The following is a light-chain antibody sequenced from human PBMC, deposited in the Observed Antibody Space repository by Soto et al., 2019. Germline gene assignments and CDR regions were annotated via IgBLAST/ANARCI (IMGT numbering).Light chain of an antibody. CDR1: SSDVGNGYDS. CDR2: EVT. V-gene: IGLV2-14*01. Sequence: QSVLTQPASVSGSPGQSITISCSGSSSDVGNGYDSVSWYQQHPGKAPKLIIYEVTNRPSGVSSRFSGSKSGNTASLTISGLQAEDEADYYCSSYTVIVAPYGFGTGTNVTV. CDR3: SSYTVIVAPYG. J-gene: IGLJ1*01.